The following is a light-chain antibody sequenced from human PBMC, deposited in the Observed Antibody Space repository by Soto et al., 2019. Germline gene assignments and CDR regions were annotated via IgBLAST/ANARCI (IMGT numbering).Light chain of an antibody. V-gene: IGKV3-11*01. CDR2: GAS. CDR3: QQRRNWLLS. CDR1: QSVRSY. Sequence: EVVLTKSPATLSLSPGERATLSCRASQSVRSYLAWYQQKPGQAPRLLIYGASNRATGVPTRFSGSGSGTDFTLTISSLEPEDFAVYYCQQRRNWLLSFGGGTKVDIK. J-gene: IGKJ4*01.